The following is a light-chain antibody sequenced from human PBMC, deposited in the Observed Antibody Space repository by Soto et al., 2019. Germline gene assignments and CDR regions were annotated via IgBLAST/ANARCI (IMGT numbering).Light chain of an antibody. Sequence: QSALTQPASVSGSPGQSITISCTGTSSDVGGYNYVSWYQQHPGKAPKLMIYDVSNRPSGVSNRFSGSKSGNTASLTSSGLQAEDEADYYCSSYTSSSTYVVFGGGTKLPVL. CDR3: SSYTSSSTYVV. CDR1: SSDVGGYNY. CDR2: DVS. V-gene: IGLV2-14*01. J-gene: IGLJ2*01.